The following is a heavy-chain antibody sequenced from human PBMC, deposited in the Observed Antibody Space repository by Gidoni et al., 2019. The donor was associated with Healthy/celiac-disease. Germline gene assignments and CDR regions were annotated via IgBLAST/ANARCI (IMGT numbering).Heavy chain of an antibody. V-gene: IGHV3-21*01. J-gene: IGHJ6*03. D-gene: IGHD2-8*01. CDR1: GFNFSSYR. Sequence: EVQLVESGGGLVTPGGSLRLSCAASGFNFSSYRMNWVRQAPGKGLEWVSSISSSSSYIYYAYSVKGRFTISRDNAKNSLYLKMNSLRAEDTAVYYCARDQYCTIGVCYPNDYYYYMDVXGXGTTATV. CDR3: ARDQYCTIGVCYPNDYYYYMDV. CDR2: ISSSSSYI.